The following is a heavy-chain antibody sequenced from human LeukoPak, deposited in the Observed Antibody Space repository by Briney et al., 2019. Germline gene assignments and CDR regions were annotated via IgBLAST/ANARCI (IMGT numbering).Heavy chain of an antibody. J-gene: IGHJ3*02. CDR1: GGTFSSYA. V-gene: IGHV1-69*13. CDR2: IIPIFGTA. D-gene: IGHD1-26*01. Sequence: SVKVSCKASGGTFSSYAISWVRQAPGQGLEWMGGIIPIFGTANYAQKFQGRVTITADESTGTAYMELSSLRSEDTAVYYCASWELHHDAFDIWGQGTMVTVSS. CDR3: ASWELHHDAFDI.